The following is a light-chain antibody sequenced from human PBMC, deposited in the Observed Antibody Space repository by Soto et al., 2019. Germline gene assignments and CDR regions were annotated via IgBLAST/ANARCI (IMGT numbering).Light chain of an antibody. CDR2: SNN. V-gene: IGLV1-44*01. J-gene: IGLJ2*01. CDR1: SSNIGSNT. Sequence: QSVLTQPPSASGTPGQRVTISCSGSSSNIGSNTVNWYQQLPGTAPKLLIYSNNQRPSGVPDRFSGSKSGTSASLAISGLQSEDEADYYCAAWDDSLNVLVFGGGPQLTVL. CDR3: AAWDDSLNVLV.